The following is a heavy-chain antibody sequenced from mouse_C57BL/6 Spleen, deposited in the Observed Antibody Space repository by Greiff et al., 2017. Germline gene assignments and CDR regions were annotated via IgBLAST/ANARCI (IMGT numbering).Heavy chain of an antibody. J-gene: IGHJ2*01. V-gene: IGHV1-85*01. D-gene: IGHD2-1*01. Sequence: VQLQQSGPELVKPGASVKLSCKASGYTFTSYDINWVKQRPGQGLEWIGWIYPRDGSTKYNEKFKGKATLTVDTSSSTAYMELHSLTSEDSAVYFCARSGNYVKYYFDYWGQGTTLTVSS. CDR3: ARSGNYVKYYFDY. CDR1: GYTFTSYD. CDR2: IYPRDGST.